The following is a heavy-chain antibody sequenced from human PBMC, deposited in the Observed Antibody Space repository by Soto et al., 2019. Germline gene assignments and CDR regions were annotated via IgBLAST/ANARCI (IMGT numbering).Heavy chain of an antibody. D-gene: IGHD6-13*01. Sequence: HVQLVQSGAEVKKPAASVKVSCKASGYTFTDYAISWVRQAPGQGLEFMGGIVPLFGTTNYAHKFRGRVTVTADESTSTVYMDRSSLRSEDTAVYYCAKASGRSWYNWFDPWGQGTLVTVST. V-gene: IGHV1-69*13. J-gene: IGHJ5*02. CDR2: IVPLFGTT. CDR3: AKASGRSWYNWFDP. CDR1: GYTFTDYA.